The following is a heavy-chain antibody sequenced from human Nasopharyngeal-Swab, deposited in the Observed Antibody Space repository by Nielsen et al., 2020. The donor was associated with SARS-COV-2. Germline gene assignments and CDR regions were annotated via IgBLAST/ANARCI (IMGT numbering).Heavy chain of an antibody. CDR1: GYTFTGYY. D-gene: IGHD4-23*01. V-gene: IGHV1-2*04. J-gene: IGHJ4*02. Sequence: ASVKVSCKASGYTFTGYYMHWVRQAPGQGLEWMGWINPNSGGTNYAQKFQGWVTMTRDTSISTAYMELSRLRSDDTAVYYCARGRTSLHYGGNPELDYWGQGTLVTVS. CDR2: INPNSGGT. CDR3: ARGRTSLHYGGNPELDY.